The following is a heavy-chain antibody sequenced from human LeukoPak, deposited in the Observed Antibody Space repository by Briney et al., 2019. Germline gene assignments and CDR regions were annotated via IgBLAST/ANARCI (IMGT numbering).Heavy chain of an antibody. D-gene: IGHD3-3*01. Sequence: GGSLRLSCAAPGFTFSAYAMSWVRQAPGKGLEWVSGITGSGRTTYYADSVKGRFTISRDNSKNSLYLQINSLRAEDTAVYYCAKGLLITILGSLDYWGQGTLVTVSS. CDR3: AKGLLITILGSLDY. J-gene: IGHJ4*02. V-gene: IGHV3-23*01. CDR2: ITGSGRTT. CDR1: GFTFSAYA.